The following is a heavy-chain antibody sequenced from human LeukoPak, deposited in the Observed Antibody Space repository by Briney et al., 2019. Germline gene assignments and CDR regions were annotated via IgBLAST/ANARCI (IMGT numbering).Heavy chain of an antibody. Sequence: PGGSLRLSCAASGFTFSNAWMSWVRQAPGKGLEWVGRIKSKTDGGTTDYAAPVKGRFTISRDDSKNTLYLQMNSLKTEDTAVYYCTTVPARVTTIYYYYYYMDVWGKGTTVTVSS. D-gene: IGHD1-1*01. V-gene: IGHV3-15*01. CDR3: TTVPARVTTIYYYYYYMDV. CDR2: IKSKTDGGTT. J-gene: IGHJ6*03. CDR1: GFTFSNAW.